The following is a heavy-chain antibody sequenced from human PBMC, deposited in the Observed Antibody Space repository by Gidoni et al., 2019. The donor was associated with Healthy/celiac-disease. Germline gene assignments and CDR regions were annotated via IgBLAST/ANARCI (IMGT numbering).Heavy chain of an antibody. CDR1: GGSIGGRSYY. J-gene: IGHJ6*02. V-gene: IGHV4-39*01. D-gene: IGHD2-2*01. CDR3: ARTYCSSTSCRYYYYYGMDV. Sequence: QPQLQESGPGLVKPSETLYLPCTVSGGSIGGRSYYWGWIRQPPGKGLEWIGSIYYSGSTYYNPSLTSRVTISVDTSRDQFSLKLSSVTAADTAVYYCARTYCSSTSCRYYYYYGMDVWGQGTTVTVSS. CDR2: IYYSGST.